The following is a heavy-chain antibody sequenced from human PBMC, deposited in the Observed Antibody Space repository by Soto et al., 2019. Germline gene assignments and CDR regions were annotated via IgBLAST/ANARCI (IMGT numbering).Heavy chain of an antibody. CDR2: IYHSGST. CDR3: ARGRITMVRGVIISMDV. Sequence: SETLSLTCAVSGGSISSSNRWSWVRQPPGKGLEWIGEIYHSGSTNYNPSLKSRVTISVDKSKNQFSLKLSSVTAADTAVYYCARGRITMVRGVIISMDVWGQGTTVTVSS. J-gene: IGHJ6*02. V-gene: IGHV4-4*02. CDR1: GGSISSSNR. D-gene: IGHD3-10*01.